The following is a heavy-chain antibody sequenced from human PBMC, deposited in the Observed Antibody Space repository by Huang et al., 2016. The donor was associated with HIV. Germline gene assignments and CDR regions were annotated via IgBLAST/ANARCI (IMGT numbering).Heavy chain of an antibody. Sequence: QVQLEQWGAGLLKASETLSRTCAVYGGSFSGYYWNWLRQAPGKGLEWVGEINHSGNTNYNPSLKSRVNMSVDTSKSQFSLYLTSLSAADTGTYFCARRYNSRRDYWGRGTLVTVHS. CDR1: GGSFSGYY. CDR2: INHSGNT. V-gene: IGHV4-34*02. D-gene: IGHD3-22*01. CDR3: ARRYNSRRDY. J-gene: IGHJ4*02.